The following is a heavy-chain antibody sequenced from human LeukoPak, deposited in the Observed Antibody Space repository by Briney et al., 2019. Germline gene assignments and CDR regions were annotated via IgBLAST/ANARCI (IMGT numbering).Heavy chain of an antibody. CDR3: ARGCSSTSCSLPIHYYGMDV. J-gene: IGHJ6*02. D-gene: IGHD2-2*01. CDR2: IYYSGST. Sequence: SETLSLTCTVSGGSISSYYWSWIRQPPGRGLEWIGYIYYSGSTNYNPSLKSRVTISVDTSKNQFSLKLSSVTAADTAVYYCARGCSSTSCSLPIHYYGMDVWGQGTTVTVSS. CDR1: GGSISSYY. V-gene: IGHV4-59*01.